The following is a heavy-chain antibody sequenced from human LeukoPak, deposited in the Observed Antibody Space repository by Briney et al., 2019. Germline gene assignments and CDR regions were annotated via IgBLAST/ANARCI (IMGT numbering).Heavy chain of an antibody. CDR1: GFTVSSNY. V-gene: IGHV3-53*01. CDR2: IYSGGST. J-gene: IGHJ4*02. Sequence: GGSLRLSCAASGFTVSSNYMSWVRQAPGKGLEWVSVIYSGGSTYYADSVKGRFTISRDNSKNTLYLQMNSLRAEDTAVYYCAREGDYYGSGSYYRLGYFDYWGREPWSPSPQ. CDR3: AREGDYYGSGSYYRLGYFDY. D-gene: IGHD3-10*01.